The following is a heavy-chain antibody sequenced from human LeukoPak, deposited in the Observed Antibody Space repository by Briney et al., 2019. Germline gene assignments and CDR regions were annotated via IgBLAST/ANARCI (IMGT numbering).Heavy chain of an antibody. D-gene: IGHD4-17*01. CDR3: ARVDDYGDYELDY. Sequence: SETLSLTCTVSGGSISSYYWSWIRQPPGKGLEWIGSIYYSGSTYYNPSLKSRVTISVDTSKNQFSLKLSSVTAADTAVYYCARVDDYGDYELDYWGQGTLVTVSS. CDR2: IYYSGST. CDR1: GGSISSYY. V-gene: IGHV4-59*12. J-gene: IGHJ4*02.